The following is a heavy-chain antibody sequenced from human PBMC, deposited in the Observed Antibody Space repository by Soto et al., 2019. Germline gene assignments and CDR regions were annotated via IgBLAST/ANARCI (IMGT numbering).Heavy chain of an antibody. CDR3: ATYYYDSSGYYAPWLGSWYNWFDP. CDR1: GGSISSSSYY. Sequence: SETLSLTCTVSGGSISSSSYYWGWIRQPPGKGLEWIGSIYYSGSTYYNPSLKSRVTISVDTSKNQFSLKLSSVTAADTAVYYCATYYYDSSGYYAPWLGSWYNWFDPWGQGTLVTVSS. CDR2: IYYSGST. V-gene: IGHV4-39*01. D-gene: IGHD3-22*01. J-gene: IGHJ5*02.